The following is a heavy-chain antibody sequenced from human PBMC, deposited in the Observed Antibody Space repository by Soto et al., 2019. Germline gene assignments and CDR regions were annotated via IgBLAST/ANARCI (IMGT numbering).Heavy chain of an antibody. V-gene: IGHV3-7*01. J-gene: IGHJ6*03. D-gene: IGHD4-17*01. CDR1: GFTFSSYW. CDR2: IKQDGSEK. Sequence: GGSLRLSCAASGFTFSSYWMSWVRQAPGKGLEWVANIKQDGSEKYYVDSVKGRFTISRDNAKNSLYLQMNSLRAEDTAVYYCVRQVAVTTTAYYSMDVWGKGTTVTVSS. CDR3: VRQVAVTTTAYYSMDV.